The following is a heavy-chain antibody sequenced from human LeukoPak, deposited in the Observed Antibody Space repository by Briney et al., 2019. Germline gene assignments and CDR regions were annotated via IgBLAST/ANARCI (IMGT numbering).Heavy chain of an antibody. V-gene: IGHV3-23*01. D-gene: IGHD3-10*01. CDR3: VKDFGRNLGGPGY. Sequence: GGFLRLSCAASGFTFSTYTMAWVRQAPGGGLEWVSGIGGDGGGGTYYADSVRGRFAISRDNSKSTLYLQMNSLRVEDTAVYYCVKDFGRNLGGPGYWGRGTLVTVSS. CDR2: IGGDGGGGT. CDR1: GFTFSTYT. J-gene: IGHJ4*02.